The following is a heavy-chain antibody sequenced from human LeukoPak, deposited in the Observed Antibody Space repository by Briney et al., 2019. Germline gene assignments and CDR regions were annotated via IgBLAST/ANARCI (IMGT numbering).Heavy chain of an antibody. CDR2: IKQDGGEK. CDR3: AVGGGIAVAGTWYYYYGMDV. CDR1: GFTFSSYW. D-gene: IGHD6-19*01. Sequence: HPGGSLRLSCAASGFTFSSYWMSWVRQAPGKGLEWVANIKQDGGEKYYVDSVKGRFTISRDNAKNSLYLQMNSLRAEDTAVYYCAVGGGIAVAGTWYYYYGMDVWGQGTTVTVSS. J-gene: IGHJ6*02. V-gene: IGHV3-7*01.